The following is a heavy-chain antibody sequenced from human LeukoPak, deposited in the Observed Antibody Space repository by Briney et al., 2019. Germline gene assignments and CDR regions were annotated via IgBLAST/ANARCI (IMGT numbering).Heavy chain of an antibody. CDR2: IYPGNSDT. CDR3: AREGAVGESYFRH. J-gene: IGHJ1*01. D-gene: IGHD4-23*01. Sequence: GESLKISCKGSGYSFTSDWIGWVRQMPGKGLEWMAIIYPGNSDTRYSPSFQGQVTISADKSISTAYLQWSSLKASDTAMYYCAREGAVGESYFRHWGQGTLVTVSS. CDR1: GYSFTSDW. V-gene: IGHV5-51*01.